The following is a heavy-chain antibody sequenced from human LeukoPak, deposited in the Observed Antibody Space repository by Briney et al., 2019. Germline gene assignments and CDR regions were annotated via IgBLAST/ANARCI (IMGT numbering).Heavy chain of an antibody. J-gene: IGHJ2*01. CDR1: GGSISSYY. CDR3: ARPSGYSGYDPNWYFDL. Sequence: PSETLSLTCTVSGGSISSYYWSWLRQPPGKGLEWIGYIYYSGSTNYNPSLNSRVTISEDTSKNQFSLKLSSVTAADTAVYYRARPSGYSGYDPNWYFDLWGRGTLVTVSS. V-gene: IGHV4-59*08. D-gene: IGHD5-12*01. CDR2: IYYSGST.